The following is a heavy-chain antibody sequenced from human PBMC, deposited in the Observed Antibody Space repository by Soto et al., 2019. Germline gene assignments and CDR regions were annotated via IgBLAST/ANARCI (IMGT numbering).Heavy chain of an antibody. J-gene: IGHJ4*02. D-gene: IGHD6-19*01. CDR2: INHSGST. V-gene: IGHV4-34*01. CDR1: GGSFSGYY. CDR3: ARGTRGYSSGWYDY. Sequence: PSETLSLTCVVYGGSFSGYYWSWIRQPPGKGLEWIGEINHSGSTNYNPSLKSRVTISVDTSKNQFSLKLSSVTAADTAVYYCARGTRGYSSGWYDYGGQGTLVTVSS.